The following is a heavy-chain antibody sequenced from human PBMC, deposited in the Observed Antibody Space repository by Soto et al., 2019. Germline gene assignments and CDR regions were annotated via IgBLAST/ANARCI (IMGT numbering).Heavy chain of an antibody. J-gene: IGHJ6*02. CDR1: GGSISSGGYS. CDR2: IYHSGST. Sequence: QLQLQESGSGLVKPSQTLSLTCAVSGGSISSGGYSWSWIRQPPGKGLEWIGYIYHSGSTDYNPSLKSRVTISVDRSKNQFSLKLSSVTAADTAVYYCASHFDRLYYYYGMDVWGQGTTVTVSS. V-gene: IGHV4-30-2*01. D-gene: IGHD3-9*01. CDR3: ASHFDRLYYYYGMDV.